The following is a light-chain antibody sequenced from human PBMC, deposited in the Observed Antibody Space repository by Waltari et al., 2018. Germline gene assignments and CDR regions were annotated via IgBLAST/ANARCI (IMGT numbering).Light chain of an antibody. CDR1: QRFGRY. CDR2: DAS. J-gene: IGKJ1*01. CDR3: QKYVSLPAT. V-gene: IGKV3D-20*01. Sequence: EIVFTQAPATLSLYPGERANIYCWPSQRFGRYLAWYQQKPGPAPRSLIYDASIRATAIPYRFSCSVSGTDFSVTISRLEPEDFAVYYCQKYVSLPATFGQGTKVEIK.